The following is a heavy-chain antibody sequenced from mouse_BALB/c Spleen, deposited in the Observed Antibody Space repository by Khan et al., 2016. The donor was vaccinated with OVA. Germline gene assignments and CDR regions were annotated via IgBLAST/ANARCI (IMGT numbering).Heavy chain of an antibody. D-gene: IGHD1-2*01. CDR1: GYSITSGYA. V-gene: IGHV3-2*02. J-gene: IGHJ2*01. Sequence: EVQLQESGPGLVKPSQSLSLTCTVTGYSITSGYAWNWIRQSPGNKLEWMGYISYSGGTSYNPSLKSRISITRDTSKNQFYLQLNSVTTEDTATDNGARENYYGYNIDNWGQGTTLTVSS. CDR2: ISYSGGT. CDR3: ARENYYGYNIDN.